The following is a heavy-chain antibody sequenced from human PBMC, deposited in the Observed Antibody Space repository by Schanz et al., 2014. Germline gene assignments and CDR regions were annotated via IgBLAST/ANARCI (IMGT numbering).Heavy chain of an antibody. V-gene: IGHV3-11*05. D-gene: IGHD6-13*01. CDR2: SSGTTTYT. Sequence: QVQLVESGGGLVKPGGSLRLSCGGSGFTFSKYWMSRIRQAPGKGLEWVSYSSGTTTYTNYADSVKGRFTISRDDAKNALYLQMNSLRAEDTAVYYCAREQIMAAAGLVDYWGHGTLVTVSS. CDR3: AREQIMAAAGLVDY. CDR1: GFTFSKYW. J-gene: IGHJ4*01.